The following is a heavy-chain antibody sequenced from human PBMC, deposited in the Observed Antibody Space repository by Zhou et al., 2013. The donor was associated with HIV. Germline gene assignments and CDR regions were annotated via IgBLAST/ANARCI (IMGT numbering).Heavy chain of an antibody. CDR1: GYTFTAYY. CDR3: ARVPASSWGQLPYWYFDL. V-gene: IGHV1-2*04. J-gene: IGHJ2*01. D-gene: IGHD6-13*01. CDR2: INPNSGGT. Sequence: QVQLVQSGAEVKPPGASVRLSCKASGYTFTAYYIHWIRQASGQGLEWMGWINPNSGGTNLAQKFQDWVTVTRDTSISIAYMELNNLRSDDTAIYYCARVPASSWGQLPYWYFDLWGRGTLVTVS.